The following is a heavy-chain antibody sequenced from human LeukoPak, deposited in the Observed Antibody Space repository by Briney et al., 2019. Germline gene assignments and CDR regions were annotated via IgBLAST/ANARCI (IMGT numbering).Heavy chain of an antibody. CDR3: ARVPYDLWSGPSFDP. CDR1: GFTFSSYW. V-gene: IGHV3-74*01. CDR2: INSDGSST. D-gene: IGHD3-3*01. J-gene: IGHJ5*02. Sequence: GGSLRLSCAASGFTFSSYWMHWVRQAPGKGLVWVSRINSDGSSTSYADSVKGRFTISRDNAKNTLYLQMNSLRAEDTAVYCCARVPYDLWSGPSFDPWGQGTLVTVS.